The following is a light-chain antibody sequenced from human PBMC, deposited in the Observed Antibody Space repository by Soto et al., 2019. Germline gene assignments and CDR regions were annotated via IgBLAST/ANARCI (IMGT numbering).Light chain of an antibody. J-gene: IGLJ2*01. Sequence: QSALTQPPSASGSPGQSVTISYTGTSSDVGGYNYVSWYQQHPGKAPKLMIYEVSKRPSGVPDRFSGSKSGNTASLTVSGLQAEDEADYYCSSYAGSNILFGGGTKVTVL. CDR1: SSDVGGYNY. CDR3: SSYAGSNIL. CDR2: EVS. V-gene: IGLV2-8*01.